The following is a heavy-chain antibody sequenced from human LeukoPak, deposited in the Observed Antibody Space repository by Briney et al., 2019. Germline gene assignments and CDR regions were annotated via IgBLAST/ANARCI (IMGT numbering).Heavy chain of an antibody. CDR3: ARDPNEYSYGVNGQFDY. Sequence: GGSLRLSCAASGFTFSSYGMHWVRQAPGKGLEWVAVISYDGSNKYYADSVKGRFTISRDNSKNTLYLQMNSLRAEDTAVYYCARDPNEYSYGVNGQFDYWGQGTLVTVSS. CDR2: ISYDGSNK. J-gene: IGHJ4*02. D-gene: IGHD5-18*01. CDR1: GFTFSSYG. V-gene: IGHV3-30*19.